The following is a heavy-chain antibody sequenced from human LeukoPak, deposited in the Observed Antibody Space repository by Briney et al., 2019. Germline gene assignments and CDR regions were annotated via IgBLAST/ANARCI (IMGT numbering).Heavy chain of an antibody. CDR1: GFTFSDYY. D-gene: IGHD6-13*01. V-gene: IGHV3-11*01. Sequence: GGSLRLSCAASGFTFSDYYMSWIRQAPGKGLEWVSYISSSGSTIYYADSVKGRFTISRDNAKNSLYLQMNSLRAEDTAVYYCARSRRRAAASTRRYYYYGMDVWGQGTTVTVSS. CDR3: ARSRRRAAASTRRYYYYGMDV. J-gene: IGHJ6*02. CDR2: ISSSGSTI.